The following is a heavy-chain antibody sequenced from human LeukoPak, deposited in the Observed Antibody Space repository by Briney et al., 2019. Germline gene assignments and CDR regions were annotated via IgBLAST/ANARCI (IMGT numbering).Heavy chain of an antibody. D-gene: IGHD1-1*01. Sequence: SETLSLTCAVYGGSFSGYYWSWIRQPPGKGLEWVGHIYYSGSSFYNPSLRSRVTISGDASKNQFSLKLNSVTDADTAVYYCARGPGGTTDSFDYWGQGTLVAVSS. V-gene: IGHV4-34*01. CDR3: ARGPGGTTDSFDY. J-gene: IGHJ4*02. CDR2: IYYSGSS. CDR1: GGSFSGYY.